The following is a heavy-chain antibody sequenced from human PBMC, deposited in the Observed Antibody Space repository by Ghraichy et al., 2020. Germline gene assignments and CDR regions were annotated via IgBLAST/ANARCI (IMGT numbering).Heavy chain of an antibody. CDR1: GFTFSSYS. J-gene: IGHJ4*02. CDR2: ISSSSSYI. V-gene: IGHV3-21*01. CDR3: ARAGWYCSSTSSYTLDF. D-gene: IGHD2-2*02. Sequence: GGSLRLSCAASGFTFSSYSMNWVRQAPGKGLEWVSSISSSSSYIYYADSVKGRFTIARDNAKNLLYLQMNSLRAEDTAVYYCARAGWYCSSTSSYTLDFWGQGTVVTVSS.